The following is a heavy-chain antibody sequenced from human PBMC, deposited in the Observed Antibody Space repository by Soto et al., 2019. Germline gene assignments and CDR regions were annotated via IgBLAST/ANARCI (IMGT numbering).Heavy chain of an antibody. V-gene: IGHV5-51*01. J-gene: IGHJ6*02. D-gene: IGHD4-17*01. CDR1: GFDFSRFW. CDR2: IYPSDSDT. CDR3: ARVSPGAGTTYWNYYYYGMDI. Sequence: GESLKISCEASGFDFSRFWIGWVRQMPGKGLEWMGIIYPSDSDTRYSPSFLGQVTISADKSISTAYLQWSSLEASDTAMYYCARVSPGAGTTYWNYYYYGMDIWGQGTTVTVSS.